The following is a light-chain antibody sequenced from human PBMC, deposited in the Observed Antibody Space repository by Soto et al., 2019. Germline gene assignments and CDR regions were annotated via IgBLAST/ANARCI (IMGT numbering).Light chain of an antibody. CDR2: DVS. V-gene: IGLV2-14*01. CDR1: SIDVGGYNY. J-gene: IGLJ1*01. CDR3: TSFTSGSTPYV. Sequence: QSALTQPASVSGSPGQSITISCTGTSIDVGGYNYVSWYQQHPGKAPKLMIYDVSNRPSGVSNRFSGSKSGNTASLTISGLQAEDEADYYCTSFTSGSTPYVFGTGTKVTVL.